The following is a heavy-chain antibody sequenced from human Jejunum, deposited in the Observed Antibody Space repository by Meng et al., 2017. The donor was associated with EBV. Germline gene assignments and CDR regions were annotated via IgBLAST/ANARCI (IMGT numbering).Heavy chain of an antibody. CDR1: GGSVSSGTYY. CDR3: ARNWNF. D-gene: IGHD1-1*01. J-gene: IGHJ4*02. Sequence: QVQLQGSGPVPVKPSETLSPHCTVSGGSVSSGTYYWTWIRQPPGKGLEWIGYIYNSGSTNYNPSLKSRVTISLDTSKNQFSLKLSSVTAADTAMYYCARNWNFWGQGTLVTVSS. V-gene: IGHV4-61*01. CDR2: IYNSGST.